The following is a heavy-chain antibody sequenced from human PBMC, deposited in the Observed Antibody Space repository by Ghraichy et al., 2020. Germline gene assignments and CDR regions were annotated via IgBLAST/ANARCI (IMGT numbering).Heavy chain of an antibody. D-gene: IGHD2-21*02. V-gene: IGHV4-38-2*02. J-gene: IGHJ6*03. CDR2: IYHSGST. Sequence: SETLSLTFTVSGYSISSGYYWGWIRQPPGKGLEWIGSIYHSGSTYYNPSLKSRVTISVDTSKNQFSLKLSSVTAADTAVYYCARAYCGGDCYSIPTRYYYMDVWGKGTTVTVSS. CDR1: GYSISSGYY. CDR3: ARAYCGGDCYSIPTRYYYMDV.